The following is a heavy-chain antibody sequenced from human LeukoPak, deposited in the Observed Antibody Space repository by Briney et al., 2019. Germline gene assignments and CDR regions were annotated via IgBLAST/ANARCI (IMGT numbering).Heavy chain of an antibody. CDR3: ARDLSPVVRASPMGY. CDR2: INSDGSST. Sequence: GGSLRLSCAASGFTFSSYWMHWVRQAPGKGLMWVSRINSDGSSTSYADSVKGRFTISRDNAKNTLYLQMNSLRAEDTAVYYCARDLSPVVRASPMGYWGQGTPVTVSS. D-gene: IGHD3-10*01. J-gene: IGHJ4*02. V-gene: IGHV3-74*01. CDR1: GFTFSSYW.